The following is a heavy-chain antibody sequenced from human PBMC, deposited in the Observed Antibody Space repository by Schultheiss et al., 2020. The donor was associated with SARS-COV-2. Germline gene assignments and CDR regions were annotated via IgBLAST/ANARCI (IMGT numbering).Heavy chain of an antibody. CDR3: ARLIRGGLDY. CDR2: INHSGST. Sequence: GSLRLSCAVYGGSFSGYYWSWIRQPPGKGLEWIGEINHSGSTNYNPSLKSRVTISVDTSKNQFSLKLSSVTAADTAVYYCARLIRGGLDYWGQGTLVTVSS. V-gene: IGHV4-34*01. D-gene: IGHD2/OR15-2a*01. CDR1: GGSFSGYY. J-gene: IGHJ4*02.